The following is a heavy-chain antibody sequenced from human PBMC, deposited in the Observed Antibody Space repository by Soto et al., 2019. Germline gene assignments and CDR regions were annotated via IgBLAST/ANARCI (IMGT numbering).Heavy chain of an antibody. J-gene: IGHJ4*02. CDR2: ISGSSNSI. CDR3: GRRCRPIEY. Sequence: GGSLRLSCEATGFTFSKYSLNWVRQAPGKGLEWVSYISGSSNSIYYAVSVKDRFIISRDNAKNSLYLQMDILRDNDTAVYYCGRRCRPIEYWGRGTLVTVSS. D-gene: IGHD2-8*01. CDR1: GFTFSKYS. V-gene: IGHV3-48*02.